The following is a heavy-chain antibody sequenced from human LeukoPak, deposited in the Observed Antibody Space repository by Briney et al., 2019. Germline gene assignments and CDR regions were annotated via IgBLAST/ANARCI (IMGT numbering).Heavy chain of an antibody. CDR1: GFTFSDYY. V-gene: IGHV3-11*01. J-gene: IGHJ4*02. D-gene: IGHD3-10*01. Sequence: PGGSLRLSCAASGFTFSDYYMSWIRQSPGKGLEWVSHISSSGSTVYYADSVKGRFTISRDNAKSSLHLQMNSLRAEDTAVYYCARWGSGSSPFDNWGQGALVTVSS. CDR2: ISSSGSTV. CDR3: ARWGSGSSPFDN.